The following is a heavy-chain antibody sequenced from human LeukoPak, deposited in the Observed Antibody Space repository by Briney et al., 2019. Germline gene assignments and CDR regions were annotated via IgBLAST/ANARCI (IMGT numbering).Heavy chain of an antibody. Sequence: PGRSLRLSCAASGFTFNIYALHWVRQAPGKGLEWVAVVSYDGGAKYYADSVKGRFTISRDNSKNTVDLQMYSLRAEDSAVYYCARSLGSGWIHLVEYWGQGTLVTVS. CDR2: VSYDGGAK. V-gene: IGHV3-30*03. D-gene: IGHD6-19*01. CDR1: GFTFNIYA. J-gene: IGHJ4*02. CDR3: ARSLGSGWIHLVEY.